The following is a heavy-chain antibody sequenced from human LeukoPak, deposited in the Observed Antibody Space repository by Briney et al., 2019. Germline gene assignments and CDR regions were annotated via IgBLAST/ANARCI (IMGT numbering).Heavy chain of an antibody. V-gene: IGHV3-23*01. D-gene: IGHD3-3*01. CDR3: ARDSPIFGVVIPPDY. Sequence: GGSLRLSCAASGFTFSSYAMSWVRQAPGKGLEWVSAISGSGGSTYYADSVKGRFTISRDNSKNTLYLQMNSLRPEDTAVYYCARDSPIFGVVIPPDYWGQGTLVTVSS. J-gene: IGHJ4*02. CDR1: GFTFSSYA. CDR2: ISGSGGST.